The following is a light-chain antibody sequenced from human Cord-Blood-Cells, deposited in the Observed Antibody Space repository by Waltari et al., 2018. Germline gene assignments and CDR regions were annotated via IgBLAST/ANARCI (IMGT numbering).Light chain of an antibody. Sequence: QSVLTQPPSASGTPGQRVTISCSGSSSNIGSNTVNWYQQLPATAPKLLIYSNNQRPSGVPDRFSGSKSGTSASLAISGLQSEDEADYYCAAWDDSLNGPNWVFGGGTKLTVL. CDR2: SNN. CDR3: AAWDDSLNGPNWV. CDR1: SSNIGSNT. J-gene: IGLJ3*02. V-gene: IGLV1-44*01.